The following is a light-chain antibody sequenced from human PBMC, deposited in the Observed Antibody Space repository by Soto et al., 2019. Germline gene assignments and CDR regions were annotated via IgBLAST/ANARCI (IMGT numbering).Light chain of an antibody. CDR2: EVT. CDR1: SSYVGYYDY. V-gene: IGLV2-8*02. J-gene: IGLJ1*01. Sequence: QSALTKPHSSYRCPGQSVTISSPDTSSYVGYYDYVSWYQQHPGKAPKLVIYEVTKRPSGVPDRVSASKSGNTASLTVSGLRAEDEADNHCSSYAGSNNFVFGSGTK. CDR3: SSYAGSNNFV.